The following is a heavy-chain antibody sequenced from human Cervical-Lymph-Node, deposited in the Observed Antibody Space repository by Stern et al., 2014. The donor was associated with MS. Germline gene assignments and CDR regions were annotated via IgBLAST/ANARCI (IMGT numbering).Heavy chain of an antibody. J-gene: IGHJ4*02. CDR3: AHRGHSYGYADY. D-gene: IGHD5-18*01. V-gene: IGHV2-5*09. CDR1: GFSLSTSGVG. Sequence: QVTLRESGPTLVKPTQTLTLTCTFSGFSLSTSGVGVGWIRQPPGKALEWLGVFYWDDEKAYPPFLKKRPTIPKETPQKQCSPFLTNMDPVDTATYYCAHRGHSYGYADYWGQGTRVTVSS. CDR2: FYWDDEK.